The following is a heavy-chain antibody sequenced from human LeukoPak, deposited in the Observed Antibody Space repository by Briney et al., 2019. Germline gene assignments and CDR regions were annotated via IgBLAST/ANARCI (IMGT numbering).Heavy chain of an antibody. CDR3: ARSRLGYCSGGSCYSFWFDP. CDR1: GFTFSTYW. D-gene: IGHD2-15*01. V-gene: IGHV3-7*01. CDR2: IKPDDSEK. Sequence: GGSLRLSCAASGFTFSTYWMSWVRQAPGKGLEWVANIKPDDSEKYYVGSVKGRFTISRDNAKNSLYLQMNSLRAEDTAVYYCARSRLGYCSGGSCYSFWFDPWGQGTLVTVSS. J-gene: IGHJ5*02.